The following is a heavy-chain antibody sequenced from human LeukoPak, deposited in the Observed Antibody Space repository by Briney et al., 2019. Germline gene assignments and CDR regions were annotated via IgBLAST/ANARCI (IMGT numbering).Heavy chain of an antibody. V-gene: IGHV3-7*01. D-gene: IGHD3-10*01. J-gene: IGHJ4*02. CDR2: IKQDGSEK. Sequence: GGSLRLSCAASGFTFSSYWMSWVRQAPGQGLEWVASIKQDGSEKYYVDSVKGRFTMSRDNAKNSLYLQMNSLSAEDTAVYYCVRDGRSYYGSGSYSAYYFVYWGQGTLVTVSS. CDR1: GFTFSSYW. CDR3: VRDGRSYYGSGSYSAYYFVY.